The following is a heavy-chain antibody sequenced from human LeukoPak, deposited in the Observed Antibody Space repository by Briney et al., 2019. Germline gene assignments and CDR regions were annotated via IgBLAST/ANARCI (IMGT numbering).Heavy chain of an antibody. J-gene: IGHJ4*02. V-gene: IGHV3-7*01. CDR1: GLSFGSCG. D-gene: IGHD2-2*01. Sequence: GGSLRLSCAASGLSFGSCGMSWIRQAPGKGLEWVANIKRDGSGEYYLDSVKGRFTISRDNAKNSLYLQMNSLRAEDTDVYYCGSLPGDKTVFDFRGQGTLVTVSS. CDR3: GSLPGDKTVFDF. CDR2: IKRDGSGE.